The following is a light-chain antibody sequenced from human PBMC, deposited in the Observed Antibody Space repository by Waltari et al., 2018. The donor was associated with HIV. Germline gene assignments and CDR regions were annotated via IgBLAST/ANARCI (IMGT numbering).Light chain of an antibody. CDR3: ATWDDSLNGVL. J-gene: IGLJ2*01. V-gene: IGLV1-47*01. Sequence: SVLTQPPSASGTPGQKVTISSSGSSPNIGSNSVFWYQQLPGAAPKLLIYRDTQRPSGVPDRFSGSKSGTSASLAISGLRSEDEAVYSCATWDDSLNGVLFGGGTNLNVL. CDR2: RDT. CDR1: SPNIGSNS.